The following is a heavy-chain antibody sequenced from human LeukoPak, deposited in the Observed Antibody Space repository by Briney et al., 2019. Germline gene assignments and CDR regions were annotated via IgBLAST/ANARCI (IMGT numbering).Heavy chain of an antibody. CDR2: IYYSGST. V-gene: IGHV4-39*01. CDR3: ERYPKSVTGNYYFDF. Sequence: SETLSLTCTVLGGSVRSSSYDWAWIRQPPGKGLEWIGSIYYSGSTFYSPSLKSRFTISVYMSKNQFSLKLSSVTPADTAVYYCERYPKSVTGNYYFDFCGQGTLVTVSS. J-gene: IGHJ4*02. D-gene: IGHD3-9*01. CDR1: GGSVRSSSYD.